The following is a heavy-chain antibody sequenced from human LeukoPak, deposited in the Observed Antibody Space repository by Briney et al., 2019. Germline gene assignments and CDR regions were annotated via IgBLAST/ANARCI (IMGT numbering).Heavy chain of an antibody. CDR1: GYTFTGYY. V-gene: IGHV1-2*02. CDR2: INPNSGGT. CDR3: ARGGGSGWYYNWFDP. Sequence: GASVKVSCKASGYTFTGYYMHWVRQAPGQGLEWMGWINPNSGGTNYAQKLQGGVTMTTDTSTSTAYMELRSLRSDDTAVYYCARGGGSGWYYNWFDPWGQGTLVTVSS. D-gene: IGHD6-19*01. J-gene: IGHJ5*02.